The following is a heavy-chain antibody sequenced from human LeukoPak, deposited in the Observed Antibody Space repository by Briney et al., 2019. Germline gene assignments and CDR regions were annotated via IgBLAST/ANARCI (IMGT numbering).Heavy chain of an antibody. J-gene: IGHJ4*02. CDR2: IIPIFGTA. CDR3: ARDLKGYCSGGSCFSLYQFDH. CDR1: GGTFSSYA. D-gene: IGHD2-15*01. V-gene: IGHV1-69*06. Sequence: GSSVKVSCKASGGTFSSYAISWVRQAPGQGLEWMGGIIPIFGTANYAQKFQGRVTITADKSTSTAYMELSSLRSEDTAVYYCARDLKGYCSGGSCFSLYQFDHWGQGTLVTVSS.